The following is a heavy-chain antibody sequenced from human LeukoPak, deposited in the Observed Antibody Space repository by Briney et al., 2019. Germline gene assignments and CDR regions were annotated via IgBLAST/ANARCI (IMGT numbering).Heavy chain of an antibody. V-gene: IGHV4-39*07. J-gene: IGHJ1*01. Sequence: SETLSLTCTVSGGSISSSSYYWGWIRQPPGKGLEWIGSIYYSGSTYYNPSLKSRVTISVDTSKNQFSLKLSSVTAADTAVYYCARVLWFGGKYFQHWGQGTLVTVSS. CDR3: ARVLWFGGKYFQH. D-gene: IGHD3-10*01. CDR2: IYYSGST. CDR1: GGSISSSSYY.